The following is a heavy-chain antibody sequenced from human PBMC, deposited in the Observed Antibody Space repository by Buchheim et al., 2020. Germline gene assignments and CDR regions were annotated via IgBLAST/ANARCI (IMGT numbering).Heavy chain of an antibody. CDR3: ARALYRLGYYYYGMDV. CDR2: ISYDGSNK. D-gene: IGHD1-26*01. J-gene: IGHJ6*02. V-gene: IGHV3-30*04. CDR1: GFTFSSYA. Sequence: QVQLVESGGGVVQPGRSLRLSCAASGFTFSSYAMHWVRQAPGKGLEWVAVISYDGSNKYYADSVKGRFTISRDNSKNKLYLQMNSLRAEDTAVYYCARALYRLGYYYYGMDVWGQGTT.